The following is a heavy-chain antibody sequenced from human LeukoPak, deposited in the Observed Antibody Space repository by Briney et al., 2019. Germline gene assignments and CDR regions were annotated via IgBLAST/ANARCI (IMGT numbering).Heavy chain of an antibody. J-gene: IGHJ5*02. Sequence: PSETLSLTCTVSGDSITGSYWSWIRQPPGKGLEWIGYVYSSGSTDYNPSLKSRVTISVDTSKNQFSLKLSSVTAADTAVYYCARERGRTYCSGGSCYSFSPPRYPDPTDKTRNVFDPWGQGTLVTVSS. D-gene: IGHD2-15*01. CDR3: ARERGRTYCSGGSCYSFSPPRYPDPTDKTRNVFDP. CDR2: VYSSGST. CDR1: GDSITGSY. V-gene: IGHV4-59*12.